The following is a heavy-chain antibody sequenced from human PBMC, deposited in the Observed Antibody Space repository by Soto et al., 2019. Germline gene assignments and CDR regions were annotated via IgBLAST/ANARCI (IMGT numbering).Heavy chain of an antibody. CDR1: GFTFSSYS. Sequence: EVQLVESGGGLVKPGGSLRLSCAASGFTFSSYSMNWVRQAPGKGLEWVSSISSSSSYIYYADSVKGRFTISRDNAKNSLYMQMNSLRAEDTAVYYCARDRWELDLLGWFDPWGQGTLVTVSS. D-gene: IGHD1-7*01. J-gene: IGHJ5*02. CDR2: ISSSSSYI. CDR3: ARDRWELDLLGWFDP. V-gene: IGHV3-21*01.